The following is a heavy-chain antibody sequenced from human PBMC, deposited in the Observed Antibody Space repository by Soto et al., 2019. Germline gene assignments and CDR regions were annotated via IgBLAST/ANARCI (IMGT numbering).Heavy chain of an antibody. Sequence: ASVKVSCKASGYTFTTYGISWVRQAPGQGLEWMGWISGYNGDTNYAQKFQGRVTMTIDRSTSTAYLEVRSLTSDDTAVYYCAKNGHPPYYYYGMDVWG. CDR2: ISGYNGDT. V-gene: IGHV1-18*01. D-gene: IGHD2-8*01. J-gene: IGHJ6*02. CDR3: AKNGHPPYYYYGMDV. CDR1: GYTFTTYG.